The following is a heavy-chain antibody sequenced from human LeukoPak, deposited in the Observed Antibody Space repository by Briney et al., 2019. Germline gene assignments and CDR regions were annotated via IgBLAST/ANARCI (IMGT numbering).Heavy chain of an antibody. CDR1: GGSISSSSYY. Sequence: SETLSLTCTVSGGSISSSSYYWGWIRQPPGKGLEWIGSIYYSGSTYYNPSLKSRVTISEDTSKNQFSLKLSSVTAADTAVYYCARPGYYDSSGYYPTGFDYWGQGTLVTVSS. D-gene: IGHD3-22*01. CDR2: IYYSGST. CDR3: ARPGYYDSSGYYPTGFDY. J-gene: IGHJ4*02. V-gene: IGHV4-39*01.